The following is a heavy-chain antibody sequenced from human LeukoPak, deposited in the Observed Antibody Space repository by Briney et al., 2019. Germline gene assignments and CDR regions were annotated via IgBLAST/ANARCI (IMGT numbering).Heavy chain of an antibody. J-gene: IGHJ4*02. CDR2: INENGGNT. V-gene: IGHV3-23*01. CDR3: ARDRPGDGYNSD. CDR1: GFTFSNFA. Sequence: GGSLRLSCAASGFTFSNFAMSWVRQAPGKGPEWVSTINENGGNTYYADSVRGRFTISRDNSKNTLYLQINSLRAEDTAIYYCARDRPGDGYNSDWGQGALVTVSS. D-gene: IGHD5-24*01.